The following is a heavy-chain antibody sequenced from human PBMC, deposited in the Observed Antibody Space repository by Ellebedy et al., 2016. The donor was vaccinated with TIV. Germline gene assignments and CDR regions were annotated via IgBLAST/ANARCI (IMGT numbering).Heavy chain of an antibody. CDR2: IYYSGST. CDR3: ARGWYAEYFDY. V-gene: IGHV4-30-4*01. Sequence: SETLSLTXTVSGGSISSGDYYWSWIRQPPGKGLEWIGYIYYSGSTYYNPSLKSRVTISVDTANSQFSLKLSSVTAADTAVYYCARGWYAEYFDYWGQGTLVTVSS. D-gene: IGHD2-2*01. CDR1: GGSISSGDYY. J-gene: IGHJ4*02.